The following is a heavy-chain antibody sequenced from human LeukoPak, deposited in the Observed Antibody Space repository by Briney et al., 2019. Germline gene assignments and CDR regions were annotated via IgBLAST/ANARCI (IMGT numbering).Heavy chain of an antibody. J-gene: IGHJ3*02. D-gene: IGHD3-22*01. CDR3: AREDRKYYYDSSGIDI. Sequence: GGSLRLSCAASGFTFSSYAMHWVRQAPGKGLEWVAVISYDGSNKYYADSVKGRFTISRDNSKNTLYLQMNSLRAEDTAVYYCAREDRKYYYDSSGIDIWGQGTMVTVSS. CDR2: ISYDGSNK. CDR1: GFTFSSYA. V-gene: IGHV3-30-3*01.